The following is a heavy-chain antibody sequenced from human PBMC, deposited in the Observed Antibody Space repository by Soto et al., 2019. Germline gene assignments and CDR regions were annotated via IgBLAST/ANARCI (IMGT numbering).Heavy chain of an antibody. J-gene: IGHJ6*02. V-gene: IGHV1-18*04. Sequence: ASVKVSCKASCYTFTSYVISWVRQAAGQGLEWMGWISAYNGNTNYAQKLQGRVTMTTDTSTSTAYMELRSLRSDDTAVYYCARSCSGGSCHYYYYGMYVWGQGTTVTVSS. CDR2: ISAYNGNT. CDR1: CYTFTSYV. CDR3: ARSCSGGSCHYYYYGMYV. D-gene: IGHD2-15*01.